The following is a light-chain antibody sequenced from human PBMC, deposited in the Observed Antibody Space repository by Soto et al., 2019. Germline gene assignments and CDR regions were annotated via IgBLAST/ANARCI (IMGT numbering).Light chain of an antibody. CDR2: EVT. J-gene: IGLJ3*02. V-gene: IGLV2-8*01. CDR1: SNDIGDYDY. CDR3: SSFAGSNIWV. Sequence: QSALTQPPSASGSPGQSVTISCSGTSNDIGDYDYVSWYQQHPGKAPKLIIYEVTKRPSGVPDRFSGSKSGNSASLTVSGLQAEDEADYYCSSFAGSNIWVFGGGTKLTVL.